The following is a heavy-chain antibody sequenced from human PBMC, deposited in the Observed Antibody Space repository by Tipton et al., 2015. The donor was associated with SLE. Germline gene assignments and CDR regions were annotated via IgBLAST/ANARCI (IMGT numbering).Heavy chain of an antibody. CDR3: AKDRLGGLWAFRN. V-gene: IGHV3-23*03. D-gene: IGHD2-21*01. J-gene: IGHJ1*01. CDR2: IYSGTRGT. CDR1: GFTFGSYA. Sequence: SLRLSCAASGFTFGSYAMSWVRQAPGKGLEWVSVIYSGTRGTSYADSVKGRFTISRDNSKNTLYLQMNSLRAEDTAIYYCAKDRLGGLWAFRNWGQGTLVTVSS.